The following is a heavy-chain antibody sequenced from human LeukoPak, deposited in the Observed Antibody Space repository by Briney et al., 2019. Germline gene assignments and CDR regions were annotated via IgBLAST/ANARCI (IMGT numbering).Heavy chain of an antibody. CDR3: ARGGGLDV. CDR1: GFTFSNFA. V-gene: IGHV3-30-3*01. CDR2: ISFDGSNK. J-gene: IGHJ6*02. D-gene: IGHD3-16*01. Sequence: GGSLRLSCSASGFTFSNFAVHWVRQAPGKGLEWVSFISFDGSNKYYAGSVKGRFTISRDNAKNSLYLQMSNLRAEDTAVYFCARGGGLDVWGQGATVTVSS.